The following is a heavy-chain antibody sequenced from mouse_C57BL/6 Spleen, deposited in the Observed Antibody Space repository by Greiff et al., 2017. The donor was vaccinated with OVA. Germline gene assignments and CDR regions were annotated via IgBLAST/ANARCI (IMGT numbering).Heavy chain of an antibody. V-gene: IGHV1-50*01. Sequence: QVQLQQSGAELVKPGASVKLSCKASGYTFTSYWMQWVKQRPGQGLEWIGEIDPSDSYTNYNQKFKGKATLTVDPSSSTAYMQLSSLTSEDSAVYYCARWGYDGYYLSYWGQGTSVTVSS. CDR3: ARWGYDGYYLSY. CDR1: GYTFTSYW. CDR2: IDPSDSYT. J-gene: IGHJ4*01. D-gene: IGHD2-3*01.